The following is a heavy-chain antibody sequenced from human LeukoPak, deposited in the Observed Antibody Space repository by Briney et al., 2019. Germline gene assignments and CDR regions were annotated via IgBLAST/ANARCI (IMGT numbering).Heavy chain of an antibody. CDR3: ARGPGGYSYGFTLDY. D-gene: IGHD5-18*01. Sequence: SETLSLTCAVYGGSFSGYYWSWIRQPPGKGLEWIGEINHSGSTNYNPSLKSRVTISVDTSKNQFSLKLSSVTAADTAVYYCARGPGGYSYGFTLDYWGQGTLVTVSS. J-gene: IGHJ4*02. CDR1: GGSFSGYY. CDR2: INHSGST. V-gene: IGHV4-34*01.